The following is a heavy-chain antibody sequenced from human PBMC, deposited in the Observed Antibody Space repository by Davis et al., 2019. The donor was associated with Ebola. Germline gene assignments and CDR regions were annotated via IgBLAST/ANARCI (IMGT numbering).Heavy chain of an antibody. Sequence: WGSLRLSCAASGFTFSSYGMHWVRQAPGKGLEWVAAIWYDGSNKYYADSVKGRFTISRDNSKNTLYLQMNSLRAEDTAVYYCAKDRDYYGSGSFDYWGQGTLVTVSS. CDR3: AKDRDYYGSGSFDY. CDR1: GFTFSSYG. D-gene: IGHD3-10*01. CDR2: IWYDGSNK. V-gene: IGHV3-30*02. J-gene: IGHJ4*02.